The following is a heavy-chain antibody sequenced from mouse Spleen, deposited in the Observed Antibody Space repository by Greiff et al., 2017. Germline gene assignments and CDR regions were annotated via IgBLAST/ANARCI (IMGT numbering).Heavy chain of an antibody. D-gene: IGHD2-3*01. CDR1: GFTFSSYA. Sequence: EVLLVESGGGLVKPGGSLKLSCAASGFTFSSYAMSWVRQTPGKGLEWVATISSGGGNTYYPDSVKGRVTISRDNAKNTLYLQMSSLKSEDTAMYYCARHYDGYRGFDYWGQGTTLTVSS. CDR3: ARHYDGYRGFDY. CDR2: ISSGGGNT. V-gene: IGHV5-9-3*01. J-gene: IGHJ2*01.